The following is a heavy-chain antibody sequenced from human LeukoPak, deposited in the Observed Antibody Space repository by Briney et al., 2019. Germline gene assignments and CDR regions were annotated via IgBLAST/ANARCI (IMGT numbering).Heavy chain of an antibody. CDR1: GFTFSSYA. D-gene: IGHD6-13*01. Sequence: PGGSLRLSCAASGFTFSSYAMSWVRQAPGKGLEWVSAISGSGGSTYYADSVKGRFTISRDNSKNTLYLQMNSLRAEDTAVYYCARAEDPYSLKGFDPWGQGTLVTVSS. CDR3: ARAEDPYSLKGFDP. V-gene: IGHV3-23*01. CDR2: ISGSGGST. J-gene: IGHJ5*02.